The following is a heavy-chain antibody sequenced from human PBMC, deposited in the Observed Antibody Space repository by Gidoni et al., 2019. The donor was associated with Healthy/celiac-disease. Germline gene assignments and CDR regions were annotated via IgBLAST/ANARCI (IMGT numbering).Heavy chain of an antibody. V-gene: IGHV3-74*01. Sequence: RDNAKNTLYLQMNSLRAEDTAVYYCAKFRIMGGAFDIWGQGTMVTVSS. D-gene: IGHD2-8*01. J-gene: IGHJ3*02. CDR3: AKFRIMGGAFDI.